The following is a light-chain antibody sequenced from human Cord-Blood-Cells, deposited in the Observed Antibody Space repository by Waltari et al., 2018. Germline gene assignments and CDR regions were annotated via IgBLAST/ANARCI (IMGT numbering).Light chain of an antibody. J-gene: IGLJ3*02. Sequence: QSALTQPASVSGSPGQSITISCTGTSSDVGSYNLFSWYQQHPGKAPKLMMYEGSKRPSGVSKRFSGSKSGNTASLTISGLQAEDEADYYCCSYAGSSTLVFGGGTKLTVL. CDR2: EGS. CDR3: CSYAGSSTLV. V-gene: IGLV2-23*01. CDR1: SSDVGSYNL.